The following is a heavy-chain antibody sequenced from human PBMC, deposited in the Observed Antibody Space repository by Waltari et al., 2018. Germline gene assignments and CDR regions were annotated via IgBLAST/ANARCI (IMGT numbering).Heavy chain of an antibody. V-gene: IGHV3-21*01. CDR3: TRDLYGSGGDWFDP. CDR2: IGGTHSNI. D-gene: IGHD3-10*01. Sequence: EVRLAESGGGMVKPGGSLRLSCTASGFGFSDYDMNWVRQAPGPGLEWVSSIGGTHSNIFYADSVKGRFTVSRDNAKNSLYLQMDNLRAEDSGLYYCTRDLYGSGGDWFDPWGQGTLVTVSS. CDR1: GFGFSDYD. J-gene: IGHJ5*02.